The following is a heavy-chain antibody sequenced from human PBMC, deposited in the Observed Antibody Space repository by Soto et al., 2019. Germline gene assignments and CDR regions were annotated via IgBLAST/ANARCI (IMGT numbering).Heavy chain of an antibody. Sequence: DVQLVESGGGLVQPGRSLRLSCAASGFTFDDYAMHWVRQAPGKGLEWVSGISWNSGSIGYADSVKGRFTISRDNAKNSLYLQMNSLRAEDTALYYCAKDELGSSSWYAFDIWGQGTMVTVSS. V-gene: IGHV3-9*01. CDR1: GFTFDDYA. D-gene: IGHD6-13*01. J-gene: IGHJ3*02. CDR3: AKDELGSSSWYAFDI. CDR2: ISWNSGSI.